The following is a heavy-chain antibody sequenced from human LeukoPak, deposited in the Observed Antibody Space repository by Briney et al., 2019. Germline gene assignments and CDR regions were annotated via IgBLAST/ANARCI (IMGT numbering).Heavy chain of an antibody. V-gene: IGHV3-74*01. D-gene: IGHD1-26*01. CDR2: INSDGSST. J-gene: IGHJ6*03. CDR3: AREWELFYYYYMDV. CDR1: GFTFSSYW. Sequence: QAGGSLRLSCAASGFTFSSYWMHCVRQAPGKGLVWVSRINSDGSSTSYADSVKGRFTISRDNAKNTLYLQMNSLRAEDTAVYYCAREWELFYYYYMDVWGKGTTVTVSS.